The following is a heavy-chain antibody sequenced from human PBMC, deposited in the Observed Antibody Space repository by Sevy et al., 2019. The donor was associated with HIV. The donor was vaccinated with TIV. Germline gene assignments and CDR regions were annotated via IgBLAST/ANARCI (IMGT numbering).Heavy chain of an antibody. CDR1: GFTFSSYA. V-gene: IGHV3-23*01. CDR3: AKDQYSSGWYDWFDP. Sequence: GGSLRLSCAASGFTFSSYAMSWVRQAPGKGLEWVSAISGSGGSTYYADSVKGRFTNSRDNSKNTLYLQMNSLRAEDTAVYYCAKDQYSSGWYDWFDPWGQGTLVTVSS. CDR2: ISGSGGST. D-gene: IGHD6-19*01. J-gene: IGHJ5*02.